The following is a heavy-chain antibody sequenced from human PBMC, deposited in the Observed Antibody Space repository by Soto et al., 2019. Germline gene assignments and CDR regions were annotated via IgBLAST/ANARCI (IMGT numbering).Heavy chain of an antibody. CDR1: VFTFSDYN. J-gene: IGHJ6*02. D-gene: IGHD2-21*01. CDR2: IASRSNYI. Sequence: PGWSLRLSCVSSVFTFSDYNMNWLRQTPGKGLEWVSSIASRSNYIYYADSLKGRFTVSRDNARNSLYLQVDNLRAEDTAVYYCARNRRIAVEMDVWGQGTTVTVSS. CDR3: ARNRRIAVEMDV. V-gene: IGHV3-21*01.